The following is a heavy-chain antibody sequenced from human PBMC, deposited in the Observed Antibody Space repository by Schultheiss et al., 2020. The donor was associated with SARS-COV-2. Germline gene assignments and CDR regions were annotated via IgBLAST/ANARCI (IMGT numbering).Heavy chain of an antibody. V-gene: IGHV4-61*01. CDR2: INHSGST. CDR3: ARDPTYYDILTGSYALYNYGMDV. CDR1: GGSVSSGSYY. J-gene: IGHJ6*02. Sequence: SQTLSLTCTVSGGSVSSGSYYWSWIRQPPGKGLEWIGEINHSGSTNYNPSLKSRVTISVDTSKNQFSLKLSSVTAADTAVYYCARDPTYYDILTGSYALYNYGMDVWGQGTTVTVSS. D-gene: IGHD3-9*01.